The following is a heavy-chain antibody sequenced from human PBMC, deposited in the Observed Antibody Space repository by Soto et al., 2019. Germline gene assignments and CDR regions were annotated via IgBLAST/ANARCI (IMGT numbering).Heavy chain of an antibody. J-gene: IGHJ4*02. D-gene: IGHD2-2*01. CDR1: GFTFSSYG. V-gene: IGHV3-33*01. CDR2: IWYDGSNK. Sequence: GGSLRLSCAASGFTFSSYGMLWVRQAPGKGLEWVAVIWYDGSNKYYADSVKGRFTISRDNSKNTLYLQMYSLRVEDTAVYYCARKNPLGYCSSTSCYFDYWGQGTLVTVSS. CDR3: ARKNPLGYCSSTSCYFDY.